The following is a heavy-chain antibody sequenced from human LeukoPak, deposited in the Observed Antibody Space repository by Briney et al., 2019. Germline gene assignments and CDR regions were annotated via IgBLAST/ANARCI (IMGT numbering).Heavy chain of an antibody. CDR1: GFSLSTSGVS. J-gene: IGHJ4*02. Sequence: ESGPTLVKPTQTLTLTCTFSGFSLSTSGVSVGWIRQPPGEALEWLALIYWDNDKRYSPSLQSRLTITKDTSKNQVVLTMTNLDPVDTATYYCAHGTGRTFDNWGQGTLVTVSS. CDR2: IYWDNDK. V-gene: IGHV2-5*02. D-gene: IGHD3-10*01. CDR3: AHGTGRTFDN.